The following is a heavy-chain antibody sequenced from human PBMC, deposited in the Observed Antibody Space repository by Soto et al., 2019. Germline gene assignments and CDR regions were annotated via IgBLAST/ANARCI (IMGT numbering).Heavy chain of an antibody. V-gene: IGHV1-18*01. CDR2: ISAYNGNT. J-gene: IGHJ4*02. CDR1: GYTFTSYG. CDR3: ASTPFYSHSRGPRPEYYFHD. Sequence: ASVKVSCKASGYTFTSYGISWVRQAPGQGLEWMGWISAYNGNTNYAQKLQGRVTMTTDTSTSTAYMELRSLRSDDTAVYYCASTPFYSHSRGPRPEYYFHDWSQGTLV. D-gene: IGHD3-22*01.